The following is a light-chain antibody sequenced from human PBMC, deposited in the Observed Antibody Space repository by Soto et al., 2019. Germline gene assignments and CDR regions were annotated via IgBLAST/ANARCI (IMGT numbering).Light chain of an antibody. CDR1: QSVSSN. CDR3: QQYDNSPLT. CDR2: GTS. J-gene: IGKJ3*01. V-gene: IGKV3-15*01. Sequence: ETVMTQSPATLSVSPGERASLSCRASQSVSSNLAWYQQKPGRAPRILIFGTSSRAAGVPDRFSGSGSGTDFTLTINSLQSEDFAVYFCQQYDNSPLTFGPGTKVDIK.